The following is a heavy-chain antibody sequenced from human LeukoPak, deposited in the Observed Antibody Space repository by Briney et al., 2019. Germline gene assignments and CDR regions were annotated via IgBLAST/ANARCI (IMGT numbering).Heavy chain of an antibody. V-gene: IGHV3-21*01. Sequence: GGSLRLSCVASGFTFSTYSMNWVRQAPGKGLEWVSSISSGSSYIYYADSVKGRFTISRDNVKNSLYLQRNSLRAEDTAVYYCAKGSNNYPDNFDYWGQGTLVTVSS. CDR3: AKGSNNYPDNFDY. CDR2: ISSGSSYI. J-gene: IGHJ4*02. CDR1: GFTFSTYS. D-gene: IGHD1-1*01.